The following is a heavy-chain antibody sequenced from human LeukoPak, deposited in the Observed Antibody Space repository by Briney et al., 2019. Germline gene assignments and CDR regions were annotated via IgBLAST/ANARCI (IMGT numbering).Heavy chain of an antibody. CDR2: INPSGGST. D-gene: IGHD2-2*02. Sequence: ASVKVSCKASGYTSTSYYTHWVRQAPGQGLEWMGIINPSGGSTSYAQKFQGRVTMTRDTSTSTVYMELSSLRSEDTAVYYCAREIGYCSSTSCYKRAFDIWGQGTMVTVSS. V-gene: IGHV1-46*01. CDR3: AREIGYCSSTSCYKRAFDI. J-gene: IGHJ3*02. CDR1: GYTSTSYY.